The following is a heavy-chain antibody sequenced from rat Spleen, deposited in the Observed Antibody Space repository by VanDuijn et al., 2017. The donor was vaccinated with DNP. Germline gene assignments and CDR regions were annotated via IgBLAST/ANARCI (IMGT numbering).Heavy chain of an antibody. V-gene: IGHV3-1*01. CDR2: ISYSGYT. Sequence: EVQLQESGPGLVKPSQSLSLTCSVTGYSITSNYWAWIRKFPGNKMEWMGYISYSGYTGYNPSLKSRISITRDTSENQFFLHLNSVTTEDTATYYCAKDRAYYGYIHDFFDYWGQGVMVTVSS. D-gene: IGHD1-9*01. CDR1: GYSITSNY. J-gene: IGHJ2*01. CDR3: AKDRAYYGYIHDFFDY.